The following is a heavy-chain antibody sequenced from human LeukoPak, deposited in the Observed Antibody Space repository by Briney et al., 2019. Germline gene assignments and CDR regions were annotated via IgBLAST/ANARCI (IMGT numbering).Heavy chain of an antibody. V-gene: IGHV3-48*01. Sequence: GGSLRLSCAASGFTFSIYNMNWVRQAPGKGLEWVSYISRSSNTTYYADSVKGRFTISRDNAKNSLYLQMNSLRAEDTAVYYCAKGYSSGWGRAFDIWGQGTMVTVSS. D-gene: IGHD6-19*01. CDR1: GFTFSIYN. CDR2: ISRSSNTT. J-gene: IGHJ3*02. CDR3: AKGYSSGWGRAFDI.